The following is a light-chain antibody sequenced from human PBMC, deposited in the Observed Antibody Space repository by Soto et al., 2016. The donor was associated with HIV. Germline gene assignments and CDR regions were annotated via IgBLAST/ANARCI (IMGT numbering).Light chain of an antibody. CDR1: QDIYNY. J-gene: IGKJ3*01. CDR2: AAM. Sequence: DIQMTQSPSSLSGSIGDRVSITCRASQDIYNYLAWYQQKPGKVPRLLISAAMNLESGVPSRFRGSGSGTEFTLTISSLQPEDFATYYCQQANSFPRTFGPGTKVDIK. V-gene: IGKV1-27*01. CDR3: QQANSFPRT.